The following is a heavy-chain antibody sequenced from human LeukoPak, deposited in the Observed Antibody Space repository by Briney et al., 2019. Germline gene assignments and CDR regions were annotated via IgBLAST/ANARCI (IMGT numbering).Heavy chain of an antibody. J-gene: IGHJ4*02. D-gene: IGHD2-15*01. CDR1: VYTFTGYY. CDR3: ARDRSYCSGGSCYGGFDY. CDR2: INPNSGGT. Sequence: GASVKVSCKASVYTFTGYYMHWVRQAPGQGLEWMGCINPNSGGTNYAQKCQGRVTMTRDTCISTAYKELSRLRSDDTAVYYCARDRSYCSGGSCYGGFDYWGLGTLVTASS. V-gene: IGHV1-2*02.